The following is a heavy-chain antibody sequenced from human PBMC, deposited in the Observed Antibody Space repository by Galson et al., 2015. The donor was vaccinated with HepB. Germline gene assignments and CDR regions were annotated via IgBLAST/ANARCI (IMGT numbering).Heavy chain of an antibody. CDR3: ARLIVVVPAAVEWNWFDP. V-gene: IGHV1-18*01. J-gene: IGHJ5*02. Sequence: SVKVSCKASGYTFTSYGISWVRQAPGQGLEWMGWISAYNGNTNYAQKLQGRVTMTTDTSTSTAYMELRSLRSDDTAVYYCARLIVVVPAAVEWNWFDPWGQGTLVTVSS. CDR2: ISAYNGNT. CDR1: GYTFTSYG. D-gene: IGHD2-2*01.